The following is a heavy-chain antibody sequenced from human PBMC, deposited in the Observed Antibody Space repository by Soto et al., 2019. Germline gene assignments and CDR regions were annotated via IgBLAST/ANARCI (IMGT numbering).Heavy chain of an antibody. Sequence: SETLSLTCTVSGGSISSYYWGWILQPPGKGLEWIGYFHYSGTTNYNPSLKSRVTISGDTSKNQFSLKLSSVTAADTAVYYCARDNGYSYGYTLDHWGQGTLVTVSS. V-gene: IGHV4-59*01. CDR3: ARDNGYSYGYTLDH. CDR2: FHYSGTT. CDR1: GGSISSYY. J-gene: IGHJ4*02. D-gene: IGHD5-18*01.